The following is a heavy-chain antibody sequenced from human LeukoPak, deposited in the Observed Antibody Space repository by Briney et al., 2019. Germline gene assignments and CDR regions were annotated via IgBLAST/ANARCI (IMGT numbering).Heavy chain of an antibody. J-gene: IGHJ6*03. Sequence: ASVKVSCKASGYTFTSCDINWVRQATGQGLEWMGWMNPNSGNTGYAQKFQGRVTITRNTSISTAYMELSSLRSEDTAVYYCARGIMPYSTFYYYYYMDVWGKGTTVTVSS. CDR2: MNPNSGNT. CDR3: ARGIMPYSTFYYYYYMDV. D-gene: IGHD6-13*01. V-gene: IGHV1-8*03. CDR1: GYTFTSCD.